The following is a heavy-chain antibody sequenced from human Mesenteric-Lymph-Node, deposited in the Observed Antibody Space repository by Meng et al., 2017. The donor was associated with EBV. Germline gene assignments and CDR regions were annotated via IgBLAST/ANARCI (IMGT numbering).Heavy chain of an antibody. CDR3: VHTPTRTYFLGDY. CDR1: AFSLSTIGG. J-gene: IGHJ4*02. V-gene: IGHV2-5*02. D-gene: IGHD1-26*01. Sequence: QTTLKESGPTLVKPTQTLPLTCTFSAFSLSTIGGVAWIRQPPGKALEWLALIYWDGDDRYSPSLKSRLTITKDTSKNQVVLTMTNMAPVDTATYYCVHTPTRTYFLGDYWGQGILVTVSS. CDR2: IYWDGDD.